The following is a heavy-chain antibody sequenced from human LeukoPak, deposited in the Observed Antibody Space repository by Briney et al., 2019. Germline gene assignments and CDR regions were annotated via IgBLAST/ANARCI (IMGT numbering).Heavy chain of an antibody. J-gene: IGHJ6*02. Sequence: GGSLRLSCAASGFTFSTYTMNWVRQAPGQGLEWVSSISSSSAYIYYADSLKGRFTISRDNAKNSLYLQMNSLRAEDTAVYYCTRGDWSHMDVWGQGTTVTVSS. D-gene: IGHD2-21*02. CDR1: GFTFSTYT. CDR2: ISSSSAYI. V-gene: IGHV3-21*01. CDR3: TRGDWSHMDV.